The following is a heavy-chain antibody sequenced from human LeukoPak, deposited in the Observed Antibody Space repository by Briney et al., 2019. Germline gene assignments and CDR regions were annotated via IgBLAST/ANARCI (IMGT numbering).Heavy chain of an antibody. J-gene: IGHJ6*03. CDR3: ARHVSPYYYYYVDV. D-gene: IGHD2/OR15-2a*01. Sequence: SETLSLTCTVSGGSISSYYWSWIRQPPGKGLEWIGYIYTSGSTNYNPSLKSRVTISVDTSKNQFSLKLSSVTAADTAVYYCARHVSPYYYYYVDVWGKGTTVTVSS. V-gene: IGHV4-4*09. CDR1: GGSISSYY. CDR2: IYTSGST.